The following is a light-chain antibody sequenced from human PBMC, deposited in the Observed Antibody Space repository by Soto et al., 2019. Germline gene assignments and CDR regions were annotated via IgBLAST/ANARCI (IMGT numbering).Light chain of an antibody. CDR2: GAS. V-gene: IGKV3-20*01. Sequence: IVLTQPRSSRSMSTEERATLSCGASQSVSNLLAWYQQKPGQAPRLLIYGASTMATGFPDRFSGSGSGTDFTLTISRLEPEDFAVYYCQQYGISSGTSGQGAKA. CDR3: QQYGISSGT. J-gene: IGKJ1*01. CDR1: QSVSNL.